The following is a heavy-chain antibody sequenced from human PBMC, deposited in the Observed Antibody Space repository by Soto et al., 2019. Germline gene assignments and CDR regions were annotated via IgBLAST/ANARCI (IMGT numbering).Heavy chain of an antibody. D-gene: IGHD6-13*01. V-gene: IGHV3-7*01. CDR1: GFTFSSYW. J-gene: IGHJ5*02. CDR3: AKDPLAAAGTGDNWFDP. Sequence: EVQLVESGGGLVQPGESLRLSCAASGFTFSSYWMSWVRQAPGKGLEWVANIKQDGSEKYYVDSVKGRFTISRDNAKNSLYLQMNSLRAEDTAVYYCAKDPLAAAGTGDNWFDPWGQGTLVTVSS. CDR2: IKQDGSEK.